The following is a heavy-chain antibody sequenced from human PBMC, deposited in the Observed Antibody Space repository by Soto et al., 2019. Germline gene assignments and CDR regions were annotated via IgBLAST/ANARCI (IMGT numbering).Heavy chain of an antibody. CDR1: GESLRGYY. J-gene: IGHJ5*01. Sequence: QVQLQQWGTGLLKPSETLSLHCAVYGESLRGYYWSWIRQTPAMGLEWIGEINHRGTTNHASSLKRRAIISIDTSKNQVSLRLNYVTAADTAVYYCARGYPRSILSTSLTTSYWFDSWGQGTLVTVSS. V-gene: IGHV4-34*04. CDR2: INHRGTT. D-gene: IGHD2-21*01. CDR3: ARGYPRSILSTSLTTSYWFDS.